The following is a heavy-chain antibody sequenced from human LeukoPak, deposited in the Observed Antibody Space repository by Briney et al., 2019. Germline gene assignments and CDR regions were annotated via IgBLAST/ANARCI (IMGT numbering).Heavy chain of an antibody. CDR1: GFTFSSYS. D-gene: IGHD3-9*01. V-gene: IGHV3-21*01. Sequence: SGGSLRLSCAASGFTFSSYSMNWVRQAPGKGLEWVSSISSSSSYIYYAHSVKGRFTISRDNAKNSLYLQMNSLRAEDTAVYYCARGGDGGDYDILTGYYMDVWGKGTTVTVSS. CDR2: ISSSSSYI. CDR3: ARGGDGGDYDILTGYYMDV. J-gene: IGHJ6*03.